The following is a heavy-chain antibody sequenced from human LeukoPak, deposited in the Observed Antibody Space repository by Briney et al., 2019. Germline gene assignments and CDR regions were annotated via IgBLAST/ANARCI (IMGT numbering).Heavy chain of an antibody. CDR3: ARRGFGELLIYYYYMDV. Sequence: ASVKVSCKASGYTFTIYDINWVRQATGQGLGWMGWMNPNSGNTGYAQKFQGRVTMTRNTSISTAYMEPSSLRSEDTAVYYCARRGFGELLIYYYYMDVWGKGTTVTVSS. J-gene: IGHJ6*03. V-gene: IGHV1-8*01. CDR1: GYTFTIYD. CDR2: MNPNSGNT. D-gene: IGHD3-10*01.